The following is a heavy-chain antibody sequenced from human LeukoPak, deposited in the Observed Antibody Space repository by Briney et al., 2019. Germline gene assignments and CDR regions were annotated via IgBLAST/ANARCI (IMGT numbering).Heavy chain of an antibody. Sequence: GGSLRLSCVASGVTLSNYAMSWVRQAPGRGLEWIAALNRGRTFFQDSVRGRCTISRDNSKNTLYLQLNSLTGDDTAVYFCVKEVPTYGYFDYWGRGTLVTVSS. CDR3: VKEVPTYGYFDY. CDR2: LNRGRT. J-gene: IGHJ4*01. D-gene: IGHD2-21*01. CDR1: GVTLSNYA. V-gene: IGHV3-23*01.